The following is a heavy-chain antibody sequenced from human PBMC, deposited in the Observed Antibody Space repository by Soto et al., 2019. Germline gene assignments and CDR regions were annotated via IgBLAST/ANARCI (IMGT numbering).Heavy chain of an antibody. V-gene: IGHV1-8*01. D-gene: IGHD3-3*01. CDR3: AREYYDFWSGYYYYYMDV. J-gene: IGHJ6*03. Sequence: GASVKVSCKASGYTFTSYDINWVRQATGQGLEWMGWMNPNSGNTGYAQKFQGRVTMARNTSISTAYMELSSLRSEDTAMYYCAREYYDFWSGYYYYYMDVWGKGTTVTVSS. CDR2: MNPNSGNT. CDR1: GYTFTSYD.